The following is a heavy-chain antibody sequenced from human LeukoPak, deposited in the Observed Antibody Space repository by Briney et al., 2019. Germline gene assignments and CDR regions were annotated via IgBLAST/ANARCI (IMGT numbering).Heavy chain of an antibody. V-gene: IGHV1-8*01. CDR3: ARALGYCSGGSCYPSFYYYYYYMDV. D-gene: IGHD2-15*01. Sequence: ASVKVSCKASGYTFTSYDINWVRQATGQGLEGMGWVNPNSGNTAYAQKFQGRVTMTRNTSIITAYMELSSLRSEDTAVYYCARALGYCSGGSCYPSFYYYYYYMDVWGKGTTVTISS. CDR2: VNPNSGNT. J-gene: IGHJ6*03. CDR1: GYTFTSYD.